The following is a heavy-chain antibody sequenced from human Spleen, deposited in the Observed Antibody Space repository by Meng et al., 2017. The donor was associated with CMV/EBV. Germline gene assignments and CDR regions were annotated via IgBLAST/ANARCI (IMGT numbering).Heavy chain of an antibody. Sequence: SETLSLTCTVSGGSISTTGDFWGWIRQPPGKGLEWIANIYYSGTTYYNPSLKSRVTMSVDTSKNQFSLKLSSVTAADTAVYYCARAGTRNPYNWFDPWGQGTLVTVSS. D-gene: IGHD6-13*01. CDR1: GGSISTTGDF. V-gene: IGHV4-39*07. CDR2: IYYSGTT. J-gene: IGHJ5*02. CDR3: ARAGTRNPYNWFDP.